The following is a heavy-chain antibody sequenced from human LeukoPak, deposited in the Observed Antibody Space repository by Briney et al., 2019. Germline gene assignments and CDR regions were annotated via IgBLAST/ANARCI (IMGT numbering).Heavy chain of an antibody. CDR2: IYYSGST. Sequence: SETLSLTCTVSGGSISSYYWSWIRQPPGKGLEWIGYIYYSGSTNYNPSLKSRVTISVDTSKNQFSLKLSSVTAADTAVYYCARVVAAPNQYYFDYWGQGTLVTVSS. J-gene: IGHJ4*02. V-gene: IGHV4-59*01. CDR3: ARVVAAPNQYYFDY. CDR1: GGSISSYY. D-gene: IGHD6-25*01.